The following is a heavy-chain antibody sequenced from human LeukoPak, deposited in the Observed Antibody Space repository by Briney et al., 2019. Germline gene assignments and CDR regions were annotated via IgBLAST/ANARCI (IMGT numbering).Heavy chain of an antibody. V-gene: IGHV3-30*03. CDR2: ISYDGSNK. CDR3: AGGSAYYFDY. Sequence: HAGGSLRLSCAASGFTFSSYGMHWVRQAPGKGLEWVAVISYDGSNKYYADSVKGRFTISRDNSKNTLYLQMNSLRAEDTAVYYCAGGSAYYFDYWGQGTLVTVSS. CDR1: GFTFSSYG. J-gene: IGHJ4*02.